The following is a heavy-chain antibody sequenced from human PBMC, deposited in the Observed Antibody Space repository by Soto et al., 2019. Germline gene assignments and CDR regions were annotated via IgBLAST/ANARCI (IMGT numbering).Heavy chain of an antibody. CDR2: IYYSGST. V-gene: IGHV4-31*03. Sequence: SETLSLTCTVSGGSISSGGYSWSWIRQHPGKGLEWIGYIYYSGSTYYNPSLKSRVTISVDTSKNQFSLKLSSVTAADTAVDYCARVAEMLVDYWGQGTLVTVSS. CDR3: ARVAEMLVDY. CDR1: GGSISSGGYS. D-gene: IGHD3-22*01. J-gene: IGHJ4*02.